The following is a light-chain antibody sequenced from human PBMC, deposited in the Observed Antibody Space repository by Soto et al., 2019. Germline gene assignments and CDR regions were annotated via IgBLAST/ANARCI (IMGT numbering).Light chain of an antibody. V-gene: IGLV1-51*02. Sequence: QSVLTQPPSVSAAPGQKVTISCSGSSSNIGNNYVSWYQQLPGTAPKLLIYENNKRPSGIPDRFSGSKSGTSATLGITGLQTGDEADYYRGTWDSSLSAGSYVFGTGTKLTVL. CDR3: GTWDSSLSAGSYV. CDR2: ENN. CDR1: SSNIGNNY. J-gene: IGLJ1*01.